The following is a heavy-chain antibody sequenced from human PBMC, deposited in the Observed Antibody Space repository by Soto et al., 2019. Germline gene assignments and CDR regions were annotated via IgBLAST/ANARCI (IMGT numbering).Heavy chain of an antibody. D-gene: IGHD2-2*01. CDR3: ARDGGYCSSTSCYSPY. V-gene: IGHV3-21*01. CDR2: ISSSSSYI. CDR1: GFTFSSYS. J-gene: IGHJ4*02. Sequence: ESGGGLVKPGGSLRLSCAASGFTFSSYSMNWVRQAPGKGLEWVSSISSSSSYIYYADSVKGRFTISRDNAKNSLYLQMNSLRAEDTAVYYCARDGGYCSSTSCYSPYWGQGTLVTVSS.